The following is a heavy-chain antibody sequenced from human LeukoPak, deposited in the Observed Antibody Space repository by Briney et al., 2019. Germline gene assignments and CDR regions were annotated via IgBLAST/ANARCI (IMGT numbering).Heavy chain of an antibody. CDR3: ASYDSSGYSPFGY. D-gene: IGHD3-22*01. CDR2: ISYDGSNK. V-gene: IGHV3-30*04. J-gene: IGHJ4*02. Sequence: GGSLRLSCAASGFTFSSYAMHWVRQAPGKGLEWVAVISYDGSNKYYADSVKGRFTISRDNSKNTLYLQMNSLRAEDTAVYYCASYDSSGYSPFGYWGQVTLVTVSS. CDR1: GFTFSSYA.